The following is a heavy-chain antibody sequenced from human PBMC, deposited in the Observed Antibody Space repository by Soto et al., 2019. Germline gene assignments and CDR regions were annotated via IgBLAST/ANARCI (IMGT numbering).Heavy chain of an antibody. CDR3: AKDRGDYGNYDYFQH. CDR2: ISGSGGST. V-gene: IGHV3-23*01. CDR1: GFTFSSYA. Sequence: PGGSLRLSCAASGFTFSSYAMSWVRQAPGKGLEWVSAISGSGGSTYYADSVKGRFTISRDNSKNTLYLQMNSLRAEDTAVYYCAKDRGDYGNYDYFQHWGQGTLVTVSS. D-gene: IGHD3-10*01. J-gene: IGHJ1*01.